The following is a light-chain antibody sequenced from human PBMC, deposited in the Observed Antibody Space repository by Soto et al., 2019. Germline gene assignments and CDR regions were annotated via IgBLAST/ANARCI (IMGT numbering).Light chain of an antibody. J-gene: IGLJ1*01. V-gene: IGLV2-14*03. CDR3: NSYTSSSTYV. CDR2: DVS. Sequence: QSVLTQPASVSGSPGQSIAISCTGTSSDVGGYNYVTWYQQHPGKAPKLMIYDVSNRPSGGSDRFSGSKSGNTASLTISGLQAEDEGDYYCNSYTSSSTYVFGTGTKLTVL. CDR1: SSDVGGYNY.